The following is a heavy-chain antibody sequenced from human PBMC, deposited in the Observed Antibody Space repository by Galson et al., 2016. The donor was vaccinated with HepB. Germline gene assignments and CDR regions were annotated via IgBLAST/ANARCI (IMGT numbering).Heavy chain of an antibody. V-gene: IGHV3-48*02. CDR1: GFTFSSYS. Sequence: SLRLSCAVSGFTFSSYSMDWVRQAPGKGLEWVSYITSSSSTIYYADSVKGRFTISRDNARNSLYLQMNSLREEDTAVYYCARESYYGGNSLDQYYFDYWGEGTLVTGSS. J-gene: IGHJ4*02. CDR2: ITSSSSTI. D-gene: IGHD4-23*01. CDR3: ARESYYGGNSLDQYYFDY.